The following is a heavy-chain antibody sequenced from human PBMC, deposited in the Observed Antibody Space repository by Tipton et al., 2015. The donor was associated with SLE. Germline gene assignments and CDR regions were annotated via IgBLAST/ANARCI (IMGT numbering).Heavy chain of an antibody. D-gene: IGHD3-3*01. Sequence: GSLRLSCSASGFTFSSYAMHWVRQAPGKGLEYVSAISSNGGSTYYADSVKGRFTISRDNSKNTLYLQMSSLRAEDTAVYYCVKNSYYDFWSGYYPDYWGQGTLVTVSS. CDR2: ISSNGGST. J-gene: IGHJ4*02. V-gene: IGHV3-64D*06. CDR1: GFTFSSYA. CDR3: VKNSYYDFWSGYYPDY.